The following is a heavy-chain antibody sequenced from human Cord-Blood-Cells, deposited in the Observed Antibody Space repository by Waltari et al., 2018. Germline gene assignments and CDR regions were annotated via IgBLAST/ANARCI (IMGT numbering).Heavy chain of an antibody. J-gene: IGHJ3*02. V-gene: IGHV4-39*01. CDR3: ARPNYDSSGYYHAFDI. CDR1: GGSISSSSYY. Sequence: QLQLQESGPGLVKPSETLSLTCTVSGGSISSSSYYWGWIRQPPGKGLGWIGSIYYSGSTYYTPSHKSRVTISVDTSKNQFSLKLSSVTAADTAVYYCARPNYDSSGYYHAFDIWGQGTMVTVSS. CDR2: IYYSGST. D-gene: IGHD3-22*01.